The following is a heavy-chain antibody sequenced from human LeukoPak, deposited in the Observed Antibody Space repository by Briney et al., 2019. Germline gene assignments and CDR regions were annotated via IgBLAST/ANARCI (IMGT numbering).Heavy chain of an antibody. CDR2: IYYSGST. D-gene: IGHD3-16*01. CDR1: GGSISSYY. CDR3: ARGEIYGRYFDY. V-gene: IGHV4-59*01. J-gene: IGHJ4*02. Sequence: SETLSLTCTVSGGSISSYYWSWIRQPPGKGLEWIGYIYYSGSTNYNPSLKSRVTISVDTSKNQFSLKLSFVTAADTAVYYCARGEIYGRYFDYWGQGTLVTVSS.